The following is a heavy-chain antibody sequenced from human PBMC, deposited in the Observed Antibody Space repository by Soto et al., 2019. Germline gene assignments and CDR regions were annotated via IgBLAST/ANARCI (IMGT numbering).Heavy chain of an antibody. J-gene: IGHJ4*02. V-gene: IGHV3-30*18. CDR2: MSYDGRNQ. Sequence: QVQLVESGGGVVQPGTSLRLSCSASGFTLSGVDMHWVRQAPGKGLEWVAVMSYDGRNQYYADSVKGRFTVSRDSSKSTLYLQMNSLRTEDAAVYYCAKGGWYTSSSRSDCWGQGTLVTVCS. CDR1: GFTLSGVD. CDR3: AKGGWYTSSSRSDC. D-gene: IGHD6-6*01.